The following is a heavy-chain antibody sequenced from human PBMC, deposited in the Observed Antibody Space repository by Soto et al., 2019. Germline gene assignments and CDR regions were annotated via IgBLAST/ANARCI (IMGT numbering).Heavy chain of an antibody. J-gene: IGHJ4*02. CDR3: ARGYYYDGSGYSH. D-gene: IGHD3-22*01. CDR1: GYTFTSYG. CDR2: IITYNGNT. Sequence: ASVKVSCTASGYTFTSYGISWVRQAPGQGLEWMGCIITYNGNTNYAQKLQGRVTMTTDTSTSTAYMELRSLRSDDTAVYYCARGYYYDGSGYSHWGQGTLVTVSS. V-gene: IGHV1-18*01.